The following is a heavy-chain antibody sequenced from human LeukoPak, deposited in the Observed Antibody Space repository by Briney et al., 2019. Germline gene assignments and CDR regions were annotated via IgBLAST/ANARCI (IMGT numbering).Heavy chain of an antibody. V-gene: IGHV3-30*02. Sequence: GGSLRLSCAASGFTFSSYGMHWVRQAPGKGLEWVAFIRYDGSNKYYADSVKGRFTISRDNSKNTLYLQMNSLRAEDTAVYYCARDSEWLARRFDYWGQGTLVTVSS. CDR3: ARDSEWLARRFDY. CDR1: GFTFSSYG. J-gene: IGHJ4*02. CDR2: IRYDGSNK. D-gene: IGHD6-19*01.